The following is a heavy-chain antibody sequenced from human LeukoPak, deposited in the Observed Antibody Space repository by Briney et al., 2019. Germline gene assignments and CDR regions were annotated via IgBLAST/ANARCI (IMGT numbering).Heavy chain of an antibody. Sequence: ASVKVSCKASGYTFTSYGISWVRQAPGQGLEWMGWISAYNGNTNYAQKLQGRVTMTTDTSTSTAYMELRSLRSDDTAVYYCARDLDSSWILYYYYYGMDVWGQGTTVTVSS. CDR1: GYTFTSYG. D-gene: IGHD6-13*01. CDR3: ARDLDSSWILYYYYYGMDV. V-gene: IGHV1-18*01. J-gene: IGHJ6*02. CDR2: ISAYNGNT.